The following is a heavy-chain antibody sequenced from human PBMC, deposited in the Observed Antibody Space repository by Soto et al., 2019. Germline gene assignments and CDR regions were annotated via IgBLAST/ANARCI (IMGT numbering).Heavy chain of an antibody. CDR1: GDSISSGGYS. CDR3: ARDSRSGYYFDN. J-gene: IGHJ4*02. CDR2: TYHSGGA. V-gene: IGHV4-30-2*01. Sequence: QLQLQESGSGLVKPSQTLSLTCVVSGDSISSGGYSWNWIRQPPGKALEWIGHTYHSGGALYNPSLDSRVTISVDKSKNHFSLWLTSVTAADTAVYYCARDSRSGYYFDNWGQGTLVTVSS. D-gene: IGHD3-22*01.